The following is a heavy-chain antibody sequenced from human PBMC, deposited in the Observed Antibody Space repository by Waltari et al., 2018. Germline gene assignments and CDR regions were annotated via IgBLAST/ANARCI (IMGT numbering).Heavy chain of an antibody. V-gene: IGHV3-74*01. CDR1: RFTVRRTR. CDR2: INPDGNTI. Sequence: EVQVVESGGGLVQPGGSLRLACAASRFTVRRTRMHWVRQAPGKGLVWVSRINPDGNTINYADSVGGRFTISRDSARNTLYLQMNSLRADDTAVYYCVRDFGGNLDSWGQGTLVTVSS. J-gene: IGHJ4*02. D-gene: IGHD2-15*01. CDR3: VRDFGGNLDS.